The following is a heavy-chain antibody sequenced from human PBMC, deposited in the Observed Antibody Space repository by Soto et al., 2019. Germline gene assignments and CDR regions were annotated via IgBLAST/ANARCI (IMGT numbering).Heavy chain of an antibody. CDR3: ARFNCSGTNYYVVV. Sequence: QVQLVQSGAELKKPGASAKVSCKASGYIFTSYGISWVRQAPGQGLEWMAWISVDSGNTNYAQNFQGRVTMTTDTSGSTAHMAARSLRSDDTAVYYCARFNCSGTNYYVVVWGKSTTVSVSS. D-gene: IGHD3-10*02. CDR2: ISVDSGNT. V-gene: IGHV1-18*01. J-gene: IGHJ6*03. CDR1: GYIFTSYG.